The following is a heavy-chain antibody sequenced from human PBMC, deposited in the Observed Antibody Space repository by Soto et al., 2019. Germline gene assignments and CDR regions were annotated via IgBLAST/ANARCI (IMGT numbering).Heavy chain of an antibody. J-gene: IGHJ3*02. Sequence: SETLSLTCTVSGGSISSYYWSWIRQPPGKGLEWIGYIYYSGSTNYNPSLKSRVTISVDTSKNQFSLMLSSVTAADTAVYYCARGTGGYSGYDDAFDILGQVTMVTVSS. V-gene: IGHV4-59*01. CDR1: GGSISSYY. CDR3: ARGTGGYSGYDDAFDI. D-gene: IGHD5-12*01. CDR2: IYYSGST.